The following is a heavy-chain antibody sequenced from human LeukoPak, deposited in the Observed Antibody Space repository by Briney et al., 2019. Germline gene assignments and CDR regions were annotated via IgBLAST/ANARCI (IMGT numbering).Heavy chain of an antibody. CDR1: GGSFSGYY. Sequence: SETLSLTCAVYGGSFSGYYWSWIRQPPGKGLEWIGEINHSGSTNYNPSLKSRVTISVDTSKNQFSLKLSSVTAADTAVYYCARVQYDSSGYYFKPLYYFDYWGQGTLVTVSS. V-gene: IGHV4-34*01. CDR3: ARVQYDSSGYYFKPLYYFDY. D-gene: IGHD3-22*01. CDR2: INHSGST. J-gene: IGHJ4*02.